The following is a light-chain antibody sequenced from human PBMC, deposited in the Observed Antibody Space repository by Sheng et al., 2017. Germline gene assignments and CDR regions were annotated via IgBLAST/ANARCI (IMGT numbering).Light chain of an antibody. CDR1: TNDVGGYNY. CDR2: EVS. Sequence: QSALTQPPSASGSPGQSITISCTGTTNDVGGYNYVSWYQQHPDKAPKLIIYEVSERPSGVPDRFSGSKSGNAASLTVSGLQAEDEADYYCCSYGGNNNLVFGGGTKLTVL. V-gene: IGLV2-8*01. CDR3: CSYGGNNNLV. J-gene: IGLJ2*01.